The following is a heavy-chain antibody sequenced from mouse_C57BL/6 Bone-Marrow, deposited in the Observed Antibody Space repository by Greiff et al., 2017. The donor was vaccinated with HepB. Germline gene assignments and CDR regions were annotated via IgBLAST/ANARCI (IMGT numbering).Heavy chain of an antibody. D-gene: IGHD1-1*01. CDR2: ISNLAYSI. V-gene: IGHV5-15*04. CDR3: ARRDYGSSYWYFDV. J-gene: IGHJ1*03. CDR1: GFTFSDYG. Sequence: DVMLVESGGGLVQPGGSLKLSCAASGFTFSDYGMAWVRQAPRKGPEWVAFISNLAYSIYYADTVTGRFTISRENAKNTLYLEMSSLRSEDTAMYYCARRDYGSSYWYFDVWGTGTTVTVSS.